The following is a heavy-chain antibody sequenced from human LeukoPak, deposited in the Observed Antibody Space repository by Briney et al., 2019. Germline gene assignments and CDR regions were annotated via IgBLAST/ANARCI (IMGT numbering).Heavy chain of an antibody. Sequence: GGSLRLSCAASGSTFSSYAMHWVRQAPGKGLEWVAVISYDGSNKYYADSVKGRFTISRDNSKNTLYLQMNSLRAEDTAVYYCARDAAAGFYYFDYWGQGTLVTVSS. J-gene: IGHJ4*02. D-gene: IGHD6-13*01. CDR2: ISYDGSNK. CDR3: ARDAAAGFYYFDY. V-gene: IGHV3-30-3*01. CDR1: GSTFSSYA.